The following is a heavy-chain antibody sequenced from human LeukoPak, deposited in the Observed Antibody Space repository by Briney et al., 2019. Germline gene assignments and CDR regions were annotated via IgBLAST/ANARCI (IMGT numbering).Heavy chain of an antibody. J-gene: IGHJ6*03. V-gene: IGHV3-48*03. CDR1: GFTFTIYE. CDR2: ISSSVATM. D-gene: IGHD4-17*01. CDR3: ARGAVTTGYYYYMDV. Sequence: GGSLRLSCAASGFTFTIYEMNWVRQAPGKGLEWVSYISSSVATMYYADSVKGRFTISRDNAKSSLYLQMNSLRTEDTAVYYCARGAVTTGYYYYMDVRGKGTTVTVSS.